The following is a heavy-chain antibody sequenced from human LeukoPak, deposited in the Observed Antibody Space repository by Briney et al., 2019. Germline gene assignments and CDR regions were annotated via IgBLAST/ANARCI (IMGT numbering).Heavy chain of an antibody. J-gene: IGHJ4*02. D-gene: IGHD2-21*02. CDR2: IKSKTDGGTI. Sequence: GGSLRLSCTASVFSFSHAWMSWVRQAPGKGLEWVGRIKSKTDGGTIDYAAPVKGRFTISRDDSKRMVYLQMNSLKTADTGVYYCTTARYCGADFGDSSGQGTRVTVSS. CDR1: VFSFSHAW. V-gene: IGHV3-15*01. CDR3: TTARYCGADFGDS.